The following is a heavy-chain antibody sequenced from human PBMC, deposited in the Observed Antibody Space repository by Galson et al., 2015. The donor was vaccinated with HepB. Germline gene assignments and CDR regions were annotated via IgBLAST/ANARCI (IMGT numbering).Heavy chain of an antibody. D-gene: IGHD1-1*01. J-gene: IGHJ3*02. CDR2: IWYDGSQT. CDR3: AGWNGTLGAFDM. V-gene: IGHV3-33*01. Sequence: SLRLSCAASGSAFTAFSSHGMHWIRQAPGKGLEWVSLIWYDGSQTHYIDSVKGRFTISRDNSKNTVSLQMNGLGAEDTAVYYCAGWNGTLGAFDMWGQGTMVTVSS. CDR1: GSAFTAFSSHG.